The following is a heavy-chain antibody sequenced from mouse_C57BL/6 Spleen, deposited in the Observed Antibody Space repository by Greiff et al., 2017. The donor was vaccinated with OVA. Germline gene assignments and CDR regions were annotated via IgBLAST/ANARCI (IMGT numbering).Heavy chain of an antibody. V-gene: IGHV2-2*01. CDR2: IWSGGST. CDR3: ARDWDRGTLDY. Sequence: VKVVESGPGLVQPSQTLSITCPVSGFSLTSYGVHWVRQSPGKGLEWLGVIWSGGSTDYNAAFISRLSISKDNSKSQVFFKMNSLQADDTAIYYCARDWDRGTLDYWGQGTTLTVSS. D-gene: IGHD4-1*01. J-gene: IGHJ2*01. CDR1: GFSLTSYG.